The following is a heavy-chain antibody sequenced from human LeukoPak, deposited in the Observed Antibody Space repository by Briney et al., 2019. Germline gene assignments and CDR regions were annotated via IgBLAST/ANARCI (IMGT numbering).Heavy chain of an antibody. V-gene: IGHV4-34*01. CDR1: GGSFSGYY. J-gene: IGHJ6*03. Sequence: SETLSLTCTVYGGSFSGYYWSWIRQPPGRGLEWIGEINHSGSINYNPSLKSRVTISVDTSKNQFSLKLSSVTAADTAVYYCARGGPTSYYYYYMDVWGKGTTVTASS. CDR2: INHSGSI. CDR3: ARGGPTSYYYYYMDV.